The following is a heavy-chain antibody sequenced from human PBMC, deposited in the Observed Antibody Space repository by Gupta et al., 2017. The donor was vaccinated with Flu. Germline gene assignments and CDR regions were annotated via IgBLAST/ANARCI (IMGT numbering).Heavy chain of an antibody. V-gene: IGHV3-23*01. CDR1: GFTFSSYA. Sequence: EVQLLESGGGLVQPGGSLRLSCAASGFTFSSYAMSWVRQAPGKGLAWVSGISLSGDNKYYPDSVQGRFTIYRDNSKNMLYLQINSLRDEDTAVYYCAKIPRRDGYNNWYFDLWGRGTLVTVSS. CDR3: AKIPRRDGYNNWYFDL. CDR2: ISLSGDNK. D-gene: IGHD5-12*01. J-gene: IGHJ2*01.